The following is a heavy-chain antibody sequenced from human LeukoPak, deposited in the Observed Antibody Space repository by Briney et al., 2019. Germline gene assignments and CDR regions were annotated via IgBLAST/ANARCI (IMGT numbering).Heavy chain of an antibody. D-gene: IGHD3-22*01. J-gene: IGHJ3*02. CDR2: ISYDGSNK. CDR3: AREWYYYDSSPIQGAFDI. V-gene: IGHV3-30*04. Sequence: GGSLRLSCAASGFTFSSYAMHWVRQAPGKGLEWVAVISYDGSNKYYADSVKGRFTISRDNSKNTLYLQMNILRAEDTSLCYCAREWYYYDSSPIQGAFDIWGQGKMVTVS. CDR1: GFTFSSYA.